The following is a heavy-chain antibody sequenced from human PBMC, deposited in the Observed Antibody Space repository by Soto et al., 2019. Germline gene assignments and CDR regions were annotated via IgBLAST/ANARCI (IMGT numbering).Heavy chain of an antibody. D-gene: IGHD2-15*01. V-gene: IGHV1-18*01. Sequence: ASVKVSCKASGYTFTSYGISWVRQAPGQGLEWMGWISAYNGNTNYAQKLQGRVTMTTDTSTSTAYMELRSLRSDDTAVYYCARDWRDPKYCSGGSCYRGIDYWG. CDR1: GYTFTSYG. J-gene: IGHJ4*01. CDR3: ARDWRDPKYCSGGSCYRGIDY. CDR2: ISAYNGNT.